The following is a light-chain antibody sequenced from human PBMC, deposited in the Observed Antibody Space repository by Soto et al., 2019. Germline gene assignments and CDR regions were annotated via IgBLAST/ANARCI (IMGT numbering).Light chain of an antibody. V-gene: IGKV1-5*01. J-gene: IGKJ1*01. CDR3: QHYNSYSEA. CDR1: QSISSW. Sequence: IQMTQSPFTLSASLGDRVTITCRASQSISSWLAWYQQKPGKAPRLLIYDASTLESGVPSRFRGSGSGTEFTLTISSLQPDDFETYYCQHYNSYSEAFGQGTKVDIK. CDR2: DAS.